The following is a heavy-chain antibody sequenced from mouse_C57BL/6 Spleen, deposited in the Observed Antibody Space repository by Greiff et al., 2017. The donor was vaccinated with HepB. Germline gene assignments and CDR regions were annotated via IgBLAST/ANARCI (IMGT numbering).Heavy chain of an antibody. Sequence: EVQLQQSGPELVKPGASVKISCKASGYSFTGYYMNWVKQSPEKSLEWIGEINPSTGGTTYNQKFKAKATLTVDKSSSTAYMQLKSLTSEDSAVYYCAREDYYGSSYRYAMDYWGQGTSVTVSS. CDR1: GYSFTGYY. V-gene: IGHV1-42*01. D-gene: IGHD1-1*01. CDR3: AREDYYGSSYRYAMDY. CDR2: INPSTGGT. J-gene: IGHJ4*01.